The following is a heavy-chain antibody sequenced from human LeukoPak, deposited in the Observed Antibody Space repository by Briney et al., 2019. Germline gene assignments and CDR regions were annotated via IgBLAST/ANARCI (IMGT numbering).Heavy chain of an antibody. Sequence: PGGSLRLSCAASGFTFSSYSMNWVRQAPGKGLEWVSYISSSSSTIYYADSVKGRFTISRDNSKNTLYLQMNSLRAEDTAVYYCARDPRGGRAVASDIWGQGTMVTVSS. CDR1: GFTFSSYS. J-gene: IGHJ3*02. CDR2: ISSSSSTI. V-gene: IGHV3-48*01. D-gene: IGHD1-26*01. CDR3: ARDPRGGRAVASDI.